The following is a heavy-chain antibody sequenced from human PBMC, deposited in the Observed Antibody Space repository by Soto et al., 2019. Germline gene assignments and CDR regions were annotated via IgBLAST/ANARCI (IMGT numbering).Heavy chain of an antibody. CDR2: IDPSDSHT. D-gene: IGHD2-2*03. V-gene: IGHV5-10-1*01. J-gene: IGHJ6*02. CDR1: GYSFTSYW. Sequence: GESLKISCKGSGYSFTSYWISWVRQMPGKGLEWMGRIDPSDSHTNYSPSFQGHVTISADKSISTAYLQWSSLKASDTAMYYCARHIALDIVVVDYYYGMDVRGQGTTVTVYS. CDR3: ARHIALDIVVVDYYYGMDV.